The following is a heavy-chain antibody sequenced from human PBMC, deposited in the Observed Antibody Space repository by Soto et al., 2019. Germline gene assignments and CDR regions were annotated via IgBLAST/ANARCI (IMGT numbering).Heavy chain of an antibody. J-gene: IGHJ4*02. V-gene: IGHV4-30-4*01. D-gene: IGHD3-22*01. Sequence: QVPLQESGAGLVQPSETLSLTCSVSGGSITGSRYYWTWIRQPPGKGLEWIGYIYYTGTTYYNPSLASRLSISVDTSTNHFSLKLTSVTAADTAVYYCARDSSGYNTIDFWGQGTLVTVSS. CDR3: ARDSSGYNTIDF. CDR1: GGSITGSRYY. CDR2: IYYTGTT.